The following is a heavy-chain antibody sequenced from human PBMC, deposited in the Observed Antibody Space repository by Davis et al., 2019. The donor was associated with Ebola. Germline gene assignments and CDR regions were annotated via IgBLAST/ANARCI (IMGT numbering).Heavy chain of an antibody. CDR2: ISSSSSTI. CDR3: AKGGGSYYKEFGY. CDR1: GFTFSSYS. J-gene: IGHJ4*02. V-gene: IGHV3-48*04. D-gene: IGHD1-26*01. Sequence: GGSLRLSCAASGFTFSSYSMNWVRQAPGKGLEWVSYISSSSSTIYYADSVKGRFTISRDNAKNSLYLQMNSLRAEDTAVYYCAKGGGSYYKEFGYWGQGTLVTVSS.